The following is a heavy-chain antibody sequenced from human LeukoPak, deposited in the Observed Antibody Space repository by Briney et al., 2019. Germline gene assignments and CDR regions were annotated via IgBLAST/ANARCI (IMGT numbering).Heavy chain of an antibody. V-gene: IGHV3-23*01. J-gene: IGHJ4*02. CDR1: GFTFSSYA. D-gene: IGHD2-15*01. CDR2: ISGSGGST. Sequence: GGSLRLSCAASGFTFSSYAMSWVRQAPGKGLEWASFISGSGGSTNYADSVKGRFTISRDNSKNTVYLQMNILRAEDTALYYCAKHSDCSGSTCYKFDYWGQGSLVTASS. CDR3: AKHSDCSGSTCYKFDY.